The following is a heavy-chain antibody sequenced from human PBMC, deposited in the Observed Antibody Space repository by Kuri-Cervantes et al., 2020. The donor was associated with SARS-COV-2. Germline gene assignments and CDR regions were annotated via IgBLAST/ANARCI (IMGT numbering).Heavy chain of an antibody. CDR1: GFTFDDYT. CDR2: ISWDGGST. J-gene: IGHJ6*02. Sequence: GESLKISCAASGFTFDDYTMHWVRQAPGKGLEWVSLISWDGGSTYYADSVKGRFTISRDNSKNSLYLQMNSLRTEDTALYYCAKDLGYCSSTSCPAGGYYYYYGMDVWGQGTTVTVSS. D-gene: IGHD2-2*01. CDR3: AKDLGYCSSTSCPAGGYYYYYGMDV. V-gene: IGHV3-43*01.